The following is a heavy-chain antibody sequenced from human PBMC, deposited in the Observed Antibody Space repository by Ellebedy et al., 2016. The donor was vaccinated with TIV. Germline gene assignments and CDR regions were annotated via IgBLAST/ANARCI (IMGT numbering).Heavy chain of an antibody. CDR2: IDWDDDK. Sequence: SGPTLVKPTQTLTLTCTFSGFSLSNGGMCVSWIRQPPGKALEWLALIDWDDDKYYSSSLKTRLTISKDTSKNQVVLTMTNMDPVDTATYYCARVPDCSSFWYFDLWGRGTMVTVSS. V-gene: IGHV2-70*01. J-gene: IGHJ2*01. CDR3: ARVPDCSSFWYFDL. CDR1: GFSLSNGGMC. D-gene: IGHD2-21*01.